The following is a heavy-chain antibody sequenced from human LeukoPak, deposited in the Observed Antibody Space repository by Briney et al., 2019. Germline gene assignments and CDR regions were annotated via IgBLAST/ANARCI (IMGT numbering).Heavy chain of an antibody. J-gene: IGHJ4*02. CDR1: GGTFSSYA. V-gene: IGHV1-69*04. D-gene: IGHD3-9*01. CDR2: IIPILGIA. Sequence: GASVKVSCKASGGTFSSYAISWVRQAPGQGLEWMGRIIPILGIANYAQKFQGRVTITADKSTSTAYMELSSLRSEDTAVYYCATANRIVVNVLRYFDLWGQGTLVTVSS. CDR3: ATANRIVVNVLRYFDL.